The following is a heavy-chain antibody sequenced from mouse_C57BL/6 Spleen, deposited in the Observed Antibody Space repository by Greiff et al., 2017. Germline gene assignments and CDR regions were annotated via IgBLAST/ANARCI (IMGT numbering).Heavy chain of an antibody. CDR1: GYAFSSYW. CDR3: ARSGTAQATSFAY. Sequence: VQLVESGAELVKPGASVKISCKASGYAFSSYWMNWVKQRPGKGLEWIGQIYPGDGDTNYNGKFKGKATLTADKSSSTAYMQLSSLTSEDSAVYFCARSGTAQATSFAYWGQGTLVTVSA. CDR2: IYPGDGDT. D-gene: IGHD3-2*02. J-gene: IGHJ3*01. V-gene: IGHV1-80*01.